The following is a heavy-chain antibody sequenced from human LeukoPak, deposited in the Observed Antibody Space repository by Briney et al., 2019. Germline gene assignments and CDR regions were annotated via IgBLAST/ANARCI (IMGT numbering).Heavy chain of an antibody. V-gene: IGHV6-1*01. Sequence: SQTLSLTCAISGDSVSSNSATWNWIRQSPSRGLEWLGRTYYKSKWYNDYAVSVKSRITINSDTSKNQFSLQLNSVTPEDTAVYYCGRVSSPWSPRDAFDIWGQGTMVTV. D-gene: IGHD1-26*01. CDR1: GDSVSSNSAT. J-gene: IGHJ3*02. CDR3: GRVSSPWSPRDAFDI. CDR2: TYYKSKWYN.